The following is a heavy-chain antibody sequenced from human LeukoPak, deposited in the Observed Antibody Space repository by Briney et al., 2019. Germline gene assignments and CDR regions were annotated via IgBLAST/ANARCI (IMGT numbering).Heavy chain of an antibody. CDR3: ARDVAATSWFDP. Sequence: SETLSLTCTVSGGSISGYYWSWIRQPPGKGLEWIGYIYYSGSTNYNPSLKSRVTISVDTSKNQFSLKLSSVTAADTAVYYCARDVAATSWFDPWGQGTLVTVSS. CDR1: GGSISGYY. J-gene: IGHJ5*02. CDR2: IYYSGST. V-gene: IGHV4-59*08. D-gene: IGHD2-15*01.